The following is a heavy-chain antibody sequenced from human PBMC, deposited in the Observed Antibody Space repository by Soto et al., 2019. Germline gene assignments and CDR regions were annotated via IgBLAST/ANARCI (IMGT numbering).Heavy chain of an antibody. CDR3: ARGEGNSYYAYHFDT. D-gene: IGHD2-21*01. CDR1: GDSVTSVNYF. Sequence: SETLSVTCAVSGDSVTSVNYFWSWIRQPPGGGPEWIGYISNSGISKYNPSLKSRVAMSQDTSKNQFSLNLHSVTAADTAVYFFARGEGNSYYAYHFDTWGQGALVTVSS. J-gene: IGHJ4*02. CDR2: ISNSGIS. V-gene: IGHV4-61*01.